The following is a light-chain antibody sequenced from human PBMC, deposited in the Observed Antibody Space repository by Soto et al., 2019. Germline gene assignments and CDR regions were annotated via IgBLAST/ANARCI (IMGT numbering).Light chain of an antibody. V-gene: IGLV1-40*01. J-gene: IGLJ2*01. CDR2: GNS. Sequence: QSVLTQPPSVSGAPGQRVTISCTGSSSNIGAGYDVHWYQQLPGTAPKLLIYGNSNRPSGVPDRFSGSKSGTSASLAITGLQAEDEADYCCKSYYSGLSVVLGGGTKLTVL. CDR1: SSNIGAGYD. CDR3: KSYYSGLSVV.